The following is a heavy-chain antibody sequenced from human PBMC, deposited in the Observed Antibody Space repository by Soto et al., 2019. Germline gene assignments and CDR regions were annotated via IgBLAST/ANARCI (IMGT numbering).Heavy chain of an antibody. CDR3: ARAAAAGHPVVPDF. V-gene: IGHV4-31*03. J-gene: IGHJ4*02. CDR2: IYYTRVT. Sequence: QVQLQESGPGLVKPSQTLSLTCKVSGASLSSGDYYWNWIRQLPGKGLEWIGYIYYTRVTSYNPSLKSRVNMSVDTAKQPFSLKMNSVTAADPAVYFCARAAAAGHPVVPDFWGQGALVTVSS. D-gene: IGHD6-13*01. CDR1: GASLSSGDYY.